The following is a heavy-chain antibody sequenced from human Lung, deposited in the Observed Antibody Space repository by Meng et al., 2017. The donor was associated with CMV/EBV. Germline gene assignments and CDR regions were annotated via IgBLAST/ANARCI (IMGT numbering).Heavy chain of an antibody. V-gene: IGHV3-21*01. CDR1: GFTFSSYS. J-gene: IGHJ6*02. CDR3: ARGESEWELLSYYYYYGMDV. CDR2: ISSSSYI. Sequence: ESXKISXAASGFTFSSYSMNWVRQAPGKGLEWVSSISSSSYIYYADSVKGRFTISRDNAKNSLYLQMNSLRAEDTAVYYCARGESEWELLSYYYYYGMDVWGQGTTVXVSS. D-gene: IGHD1-26*01.